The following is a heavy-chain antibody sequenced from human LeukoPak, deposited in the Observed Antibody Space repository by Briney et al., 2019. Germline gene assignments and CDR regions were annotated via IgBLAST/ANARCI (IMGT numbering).Heavy chain of an antibody. V-gene: IGHV3-11*01. Sequence: GGSLRLSCAASGFTFSDYYMSWIRQAPGKGLEWVSYISSSGSTIYYADSVKGRFTISRDNAKNSLYLQMNSLRAEDTAVYYCARAPDLPPPPFDYWGPGTLVTVSS. J-gene: IGHJ4*02. CDR3: ARAPDLPPPPFDY. CDR1: GFTFSDYY. CDR2: ISSSGSTI.